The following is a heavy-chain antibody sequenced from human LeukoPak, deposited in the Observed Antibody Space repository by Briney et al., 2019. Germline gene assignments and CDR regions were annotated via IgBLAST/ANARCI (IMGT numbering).Heavy chain of an antibody. CDR2: IIPIFGTA. Sequence: GASVKVSCKASGGTFSSYAISWVRQAPGQGLEWMGGIIPIFGTANYAQKFQGRVTITADKSTSTAYMELSSLRSEDTDVYYCARGRPTTSIAAAGVNWFDPWGQGTLVTVSS. CDR1: GGTFSSYA. D-gene: IGHD6-13*01. V-gene: IGHV1-69*06. J-gene: IGHJ5*02. CDR3: ARGRPTTSIAAAGVNWFDP.